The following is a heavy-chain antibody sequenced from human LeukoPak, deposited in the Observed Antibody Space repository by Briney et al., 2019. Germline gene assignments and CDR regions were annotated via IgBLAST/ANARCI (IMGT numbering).Heavy chain of an antibody. CDR1: GFSFSTYW. CDR3: ARARLTLAREVIIKADY. CDR2: IKQDGSEK. Sequence: GGSLRLSCAASGFSFSTYWMSWVRQAPGKGLQWVANIKQDGSEKNYVDSAKGRFTISRDNAKNSLYLQMNSLRAEDTAVYYCARARLTLAREVIIKADYWGQEILVTVSS. D-gene: IGHD3-10*01. J-gene: IGHJ4*02. V-gene: IGHV3-7*03.